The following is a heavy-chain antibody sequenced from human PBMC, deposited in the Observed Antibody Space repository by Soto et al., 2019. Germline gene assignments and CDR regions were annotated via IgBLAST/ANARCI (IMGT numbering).Heavy chain of an antibody. Sequence: SETLSLTCNISGGSVSSSSYYWGWIRQAPGKGLEWIVSTYYSAGTYYNPSLKSRVTTSMDASKNQFSLTVTSVTAADTAIYYCARHASRGYSSSWYFEDWGQGTPVTVSS. V-gene: IGHV4-39*01. D-gene: IGHD6-13*01. CDR1: GGSVSSSSYY. J-gene: IGHJ4*02. CDR2: TYYSAGT. CDR3: ARHASRGYSSSWYFED.